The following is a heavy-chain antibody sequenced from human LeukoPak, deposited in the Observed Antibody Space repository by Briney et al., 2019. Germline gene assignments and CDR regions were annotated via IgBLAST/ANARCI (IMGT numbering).Heavy chain of an antibody. CDR3: ARDLVSGAYTFDI. Sequence: GGSLRLSCAASGLTFRDYDINWVRQAPGKGLGWVSYISGSGSTIYYADSVRGRFTISRDNAKNSLYLQMNSLRAEDTAVYYCARDLVSGAYTFDIWGQGTMATVSS. V-gene: IGHV3-48*03. J-gene: IGHJ3*02. D-gene: IGHD3-16*01. CDR2: ISGSGSTI. CDR1: GLTFRDYD.